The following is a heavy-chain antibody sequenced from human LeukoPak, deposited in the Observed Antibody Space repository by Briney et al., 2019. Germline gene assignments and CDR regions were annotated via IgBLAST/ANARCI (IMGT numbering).Heavy chain of an antibody. D-gene: IGHD6-6*01. Sequence: PGGSLRLSCAASGFTFSSYDMHWVRQATGKGLEWVSAIGTAGDTYYPGSVKGRFTISRDNAKNSLYLQMNSLSFEDTALYYCAKGRQLGPLGYMDVWGKGTTVTVSS. CDR2: IGTAGDT. CDR1: GFTFSSYD. CDR3: AKGRQLGPLGYMDV. V-gene: IGHV3-13*01. J-gene: IGHJ6*03.